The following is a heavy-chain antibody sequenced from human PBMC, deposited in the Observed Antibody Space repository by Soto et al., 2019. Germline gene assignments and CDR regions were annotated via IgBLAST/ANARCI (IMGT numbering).Heavy chain of an antibody. D-gene: IGHD6-19*01. J-gene: IGHJ4*02. V-gene: IGHV4-39*07. CDR1: GGSISGSPYH. Sequence: PSETLSLTCTVSGGSISGSPYHWGWIRQPPGKGLGWIGSIGDDGRVYYNPSLNGRLTPSVDSSQTQFSLKLTSVTAADSAFYYCARIHWAQSSLDYWGRGILVTVSS. CDR3: ARIHWAQSSLDY. CDR2: IGDDGRV.